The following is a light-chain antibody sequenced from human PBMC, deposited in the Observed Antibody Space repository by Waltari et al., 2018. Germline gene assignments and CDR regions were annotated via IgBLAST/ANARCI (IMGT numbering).Light chain of an antibody. Sequence: YELTQPPSVAVSPGQTASITCSGDIFGNKYASWYQQKPGQSPLLVIYQDTKRPSEIPERFSGSKSANAATLTITGTQAMDEADYYCQALGTGAWVFGGGTKLTVL. J-gene: IGLJ3*02. V-gene: IGLV3-1*01. CDR2: QDT. CDR1: IFGNKY. CDR3: QALGTGAWV.